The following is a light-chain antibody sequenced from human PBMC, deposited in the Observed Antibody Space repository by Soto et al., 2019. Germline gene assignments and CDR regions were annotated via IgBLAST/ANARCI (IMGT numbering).Light chain of an antibody. CDR2: QIS. Sequence: DVVMTQTPLSSPVTLGQPASISCRSSQSLVYSDGNTYLSWLQQRPGQPPSLLIYQISHRFSGVPDRFGGTGAGTDFTLKISRVEPEDVGLYFCVQFSHVPRTFGQGTKLEIK. CDR3: VQFSHVPRT. V-gene: IGKV2-24*01. J-gene: IGKJ1*01. CDR1: QSLVYSDGNTY.